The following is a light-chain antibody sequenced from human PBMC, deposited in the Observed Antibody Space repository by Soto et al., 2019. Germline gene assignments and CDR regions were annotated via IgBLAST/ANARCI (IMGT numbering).Light chain of an antibody. J-gene: IGKJ4*01. CDR2: DAS. CDR1: QSVTSY. Sequence: EIVLTQSPATLSLSPGERATLSCRASQSVTSYLAWYQQKPGQAPRRLIFDASNKATGIPARVSGSGSGTDFTLTIRSLAPEDFAVYYCQQRSNWPPLPFGGGTKVEIK. CDR3: QQRSNWPPLP. V-gene: IGKV3-11*01.